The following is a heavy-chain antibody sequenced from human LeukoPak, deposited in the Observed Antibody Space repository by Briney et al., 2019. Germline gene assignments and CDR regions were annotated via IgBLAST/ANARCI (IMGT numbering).Heavy chain of an antibody. V-gene: IGHV3-48*04. Sequence: GGSLRLSCAASGFTFSTYSMNWVRQAPGKGLEWVSYINSSSSTIYYADSVKGRFTISRDNAKSSLYLQMNSLRAEDTAVYYCARARSQDCSGGSCSPAGYYYYGMDVWGQGTTVTVSS. J-gene: IGHJ6*02. CDR2: INSSSSTI. CDR3: ARARSQDCSGGSCSPAGYYYYGMDV. D-gene: IGHD2-15*01. CDR1: GFTFSTYS.